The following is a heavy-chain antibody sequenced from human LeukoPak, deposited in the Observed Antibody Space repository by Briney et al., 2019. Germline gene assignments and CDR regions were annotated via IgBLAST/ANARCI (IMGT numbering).Heavy chain of an antibody. CDR3: ARDMARGVITYVDY. D-gene: IGHD3-10*01. CDR1: GYSISSGYY. CDR2: IYHSGST. J-gene: IGHJ4*02. Sequence: PSETLSLXCTVSGYSISSGYYWGWIRQPPGKGLEWIGSIYHSGSTYYNPSLKSRVTISVDTSKNQFSLKLSSVTAADTAVYYCARDMARGVITYVDYWGQGTLVTVSS. V-gene: IGHV4-38-2*02.